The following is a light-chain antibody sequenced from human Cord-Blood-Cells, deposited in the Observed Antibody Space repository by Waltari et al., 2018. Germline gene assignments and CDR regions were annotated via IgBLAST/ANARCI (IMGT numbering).Light chain of an antibody. CDR2: EVS. CDR1: SSDVGSYNL. J-gene: IGLJ3*02. V-gene: IGLV2-23*02. CDR3: CSYAGSSTWV. Sequence: QSALTPPASVSGSPGQSLTLSCPGTSSDVGSYNLVSWYQPHPGKAPKLMIYEVSKRPSGVSNRFSGSKSGNTASLTISGLQAEDEADYYCCSYAGSSTWVFGGGTKLTVL.